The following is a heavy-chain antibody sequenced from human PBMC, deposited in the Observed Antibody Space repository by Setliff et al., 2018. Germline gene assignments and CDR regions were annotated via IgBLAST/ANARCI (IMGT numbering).Heavy chain of an antibody. CDR3: AKGRGEMDS. CDR2: IYYSGST. D-gene: IGHD3-10*01. Sequence: SETLSLTCSVSGDSMSFSYWSWIRQPPGKGLEWIGYIYYSGSTDSHPSLKSRVSISIDTSKNQFSLNVRSVTAADTAIYYCAKGRGEMDSWGQGILVTRLL. CDR1: GDSMSFSY. J-gene: IGHJ4*02. V-gene: IGHV4-59*01.